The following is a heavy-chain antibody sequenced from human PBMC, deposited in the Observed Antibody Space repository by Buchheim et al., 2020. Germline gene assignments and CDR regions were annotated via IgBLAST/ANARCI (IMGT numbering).Heavy chain of an antibody. Sequence: EVQLLESGGGLVQPGGSLRLSCGASGFTFTTYWMSWVRQAPGKGLEWLANIKQDGSEKYYVDSVKGRFTISSDNAKNSLYLQMNSLRAGDTAVYYCARRRGDHTHYYFDYWGQGTL. J-gene: IGHJ4*02. CDR3: ARRRGDHTHYYFDY. D-gene: IGHD5-24*01. CDR2: IKQDGSEK. V-gene: IGHV3-7*01. CDR1: GFTFTTYW.